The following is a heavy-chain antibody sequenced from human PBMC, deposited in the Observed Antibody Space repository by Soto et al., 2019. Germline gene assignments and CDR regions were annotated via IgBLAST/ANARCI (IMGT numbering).Heavy chain of an antibody. J-gene: IGHJ4*02. CDR2: IYWNDDK. D-gene: IGHD2-2*01. CDR3: PTHRVVAPTGNSGYFDY. CDR1: GFSLSTSGVG. V-gene: IGHV2-5*01. Sequence: SGPTLVNPTQTLTLTCTFSGFSLSTSGVGVGWIRQPPGKALEWLALIYWNDDKRYSPSLKSRLTITKDTSKNQVVLTMTNMDPVDTATYYCPTHRVVAPTGNSGYFDYWGQGTLVTVSS.